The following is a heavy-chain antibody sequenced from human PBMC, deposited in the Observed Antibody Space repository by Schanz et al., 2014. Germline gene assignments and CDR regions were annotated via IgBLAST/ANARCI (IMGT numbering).Heavy chain of an antibody. CDR3: DREGEAAAGCDH. CDR2: INPSGGST. Sequence: VQLVESGAEVKKPGASVKVSCKASGYTFTSYYMHWVRQAPGQGLEWMGIINPSGGSTSYAQEFQGRVTMTRDTSTSTRCMKLSSLRAEYTAVYDCDREGEAAAGCDHWGQGTLVTVSS. D-gene: IGHD6-13*01. V-gene: IGHV1-46*03. J-gene: IGHJ4*02. CDR1: GYTFTSYY.